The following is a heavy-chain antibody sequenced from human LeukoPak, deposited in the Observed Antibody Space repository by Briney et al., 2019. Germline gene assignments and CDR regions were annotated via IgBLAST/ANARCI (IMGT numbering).Heavy chain of an antibody. CDR2: IYHSGST. V-gene: IGHV4-38-2*02. J-gene: IGHJ4*02. Sequence: SETLSLTCTVSGYSISSGYYWGWIRQPPGKGLEWIGSIYHSGSTNYNPSLKSRATISVDTSKNQFSLKLSSVTAADTAVYYCARRRIVGATSFDYWGQGTLVTVSS. CDR1: GYSISSGYY. D-gene: IGHD1-26*01. CDR3: ARRRIVGATSFDY.